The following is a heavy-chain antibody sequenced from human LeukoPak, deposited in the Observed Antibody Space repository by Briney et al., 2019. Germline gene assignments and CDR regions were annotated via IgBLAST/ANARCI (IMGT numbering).Heavy chain of an antibody. CDR1: GFTFDDYA. D-gene: IGHD2-8*02. Sequence: GGSLRLSCAASGFTFDDYAMHWVRQAPGKGLEWVSLISWDGGSTYYADSVKGRFTISRDNSKNSLYLQKNSLRAEDTALYYCAKDSVSSWSSNYYYYMDVWGKGTTVTVSS. J-gene: IGHJ6*03. CDR3: AKDSVSSWSSNYYYYMDV. V-gene: IGHV3-43D*03. CDR2: ISWDGGST.